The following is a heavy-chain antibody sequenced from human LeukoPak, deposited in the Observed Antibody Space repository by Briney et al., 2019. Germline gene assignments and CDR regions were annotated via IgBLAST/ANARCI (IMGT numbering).Heavy chain of an antibody. V-gene: IGHV4-34*01. D-gene: IGHD3-22*01. Sequence: SETLSLTCAVYGGSFSGYYWSWIRQPPGKGLEWMGEINHSGSTNYNPSLKSRGTISVDTAKNQFSLKLSSVTAADTAVYYCARGGDSSTYYLTDAFDIWGQGTMVTASS. CDR1: GGSFSGYY. CDR3: ARGGDSSTYYLTDAFDI. J-gene: IGHJ3*02. CDR2: INHSGST.